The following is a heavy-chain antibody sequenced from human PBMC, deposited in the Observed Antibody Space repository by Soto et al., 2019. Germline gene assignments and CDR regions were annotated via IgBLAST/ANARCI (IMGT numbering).Heavy chain of an antibody. J-gene: IGHJ4*02. CDR2: IYHSGST. Sequence: SETLSLTCAVSGGSISSSNWWSWGRQPPGKGLEWIGEIYHSGSTNYNPSLKSRVTISVDKSKNQFSLKLSSVTAADTAEYYGARDSRYGDRYYFDYWGQGTLVTVSS. CDR1: GGSISSSNW. CDR3: ARDSRYGDRYYFDY. D-gene: IGHD2-21*02. V-gene: IGHV4-4*02.